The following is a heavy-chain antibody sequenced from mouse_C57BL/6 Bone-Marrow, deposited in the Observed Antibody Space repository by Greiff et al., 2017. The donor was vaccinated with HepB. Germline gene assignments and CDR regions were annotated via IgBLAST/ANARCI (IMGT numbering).Heavy chain of an antibody. CDR2: ISSGGDYI. CDR3: TRDQGGNYGLAMDY. J-gene: IGHJ4*01. CDR1: GFTFSSYA. V-gene: IGHV5-9-1*02. D-gene: IGHD2-1*01. Sequence: EVKLMESGEGLVKPGGSLKLSCAASGFTFSSYAMSWVRQTPEKRLEWVAYISSGGDYIYYADTVKGRFTISRDNARNTLYLQMSSLKSEDTAMYYCTRDQGGNYGLAMDYWGQGTSVTVSS.